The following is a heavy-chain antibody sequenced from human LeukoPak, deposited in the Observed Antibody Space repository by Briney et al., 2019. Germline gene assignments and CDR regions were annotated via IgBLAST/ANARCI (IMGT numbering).Heavy chain of an antibody. CDR2: ISTTGGTT. D-gene: IGHD4-23*01. CDR1: GLTFSSYG. Sequence: GGSLRLSCAASGLTFSSYGMSWVRQAPGRGLEWVSAISTTGGTTYYADSVRGRFTISRDNSKNTLYLQMNSLRAEDTAVYYCAKNPQLTTVVTDYYYYYMDVWGKGTTVTISS. CDR3: AKNPQLTTVVTDYYYYYMDV. V-gene: IGHV3-23*01. J-gene: IGHJ6*03.